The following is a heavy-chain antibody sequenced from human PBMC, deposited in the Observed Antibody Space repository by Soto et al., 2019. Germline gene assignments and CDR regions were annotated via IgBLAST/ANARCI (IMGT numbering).Heavy chain of an antibody. CDR3: ARHVRGAVTMNWFDP. J-gene: IGHJ5*02. V-gene: IGHV4-39*01. D-gene: IGHD3-10*02. CDR2: VEYGGST. Sequence: QLQESGPGLVKPSETLSLTCTVSGGSIISSNFYWGWIRQPPGKGLEWIGSVEYGGSTYDNPSLKSRVTLSADTSKNQFSLKLTSVTAADTAIYYCARHVRGAVTMNWFDPWCHGTLVTVSS. CDR1: GGSIISSNFY.